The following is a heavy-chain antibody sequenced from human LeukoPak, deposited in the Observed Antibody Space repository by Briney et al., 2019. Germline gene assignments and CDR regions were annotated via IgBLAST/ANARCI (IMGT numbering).Heavy chain of an antibody. CDR1: GFIFGTSA. J-gene: IGHJ4*02. V-gene: IGHV3-23*01. CDR2: ISDNGYST. D-gene: IGHD1-14*01. CDR3: AKSHSEAQRGYFDY. Sequence: PGGSLRLSCAASGFIFGTSAMSWVRQAPKKGLEWVSTISDNGYSTYYADSVRGRFTVSRDNSKNTLYLQVSSLRAEDTAVYYCAKSHSEAQRGYFDYWGQGTLVTVSS.